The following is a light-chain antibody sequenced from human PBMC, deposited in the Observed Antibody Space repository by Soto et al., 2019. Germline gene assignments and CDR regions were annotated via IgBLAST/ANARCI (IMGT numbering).Light chain of an antibody. CDR2: AAS. J-gene: IGKJ1*01. CDR3: QQLNSYPRT. CDR1: QGINNY. Sequence: DIQLTQSPPFLSASVGDRVTITCRASQGINNYLAWYQQNPGKAPKLLIYAASTLQSGVPSRFSGSGSGTEFTLTISSLQSEDFATYYCQQLNSYPRTFGQGTKVEIK. V-gene: IGKV1-9*01.